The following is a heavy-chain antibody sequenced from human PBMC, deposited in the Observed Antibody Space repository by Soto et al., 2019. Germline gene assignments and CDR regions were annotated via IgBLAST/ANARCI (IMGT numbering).Heavy chain of an antibody. CDR2: IYYSGST. D-gene: IGHD1-26*01. Sequence: LSLTRTVSGGSLSSGGYYWSWIRQHPGMGLEWIGDIYYSGSTYSNTSLKSRGTISVDTSKNQFSLKLSSVTAADTAVYYCARAAATDYYYYYGMDVWGRGTTVTVSS. CDR3: ARAAATDYYYYYGMDV. V-gene: IGHV4-31*03. CDR1: GGSLSSGGYY. J-gene: IGHJ6*02.